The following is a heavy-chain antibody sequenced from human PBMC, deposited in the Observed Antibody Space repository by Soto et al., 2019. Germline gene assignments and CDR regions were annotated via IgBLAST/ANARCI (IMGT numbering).Heavy chain of an antibody. CDR3: ARDRNTVTTWRGGYYYYGMDV. D-gene: IGHD4-17*01. CDR2: IYYSGST. Sequence: QVQLQESGPGLVKPSETLSLTCTVSGGSISSYYWSWIRQPPGKGLEWIGYIYYSGSTNYNPSLKSRVTISVDTSKNQFSLKLSSVTAADTAVYYCARDRNTVTTWRGGYYYYGMDVWGQGTTVTVSS. CDR1: GGSISSYY. V-gene: IGHV4-59*01. J-gene: IGHJ6*02.